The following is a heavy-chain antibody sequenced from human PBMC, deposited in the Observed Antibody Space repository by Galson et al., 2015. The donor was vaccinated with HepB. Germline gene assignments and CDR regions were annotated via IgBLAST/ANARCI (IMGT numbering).Heavy chain of an antibody. J-gene: IGHJ4*02. D-gene: IGHD6-13*01. V-gene: IGHV3-48*02. CDR1: GFTFSSYS. CDR2: ISSSSSTI. CDR3: AGGHYRRAAAGIYFDY. Sequence: SLRLSCAASGFTFSSYSMNWVRQAPGKGLEWVSYISSSSSTIYYADSVKGRFTISRDNAKNSLYLQMNSLRDEDTAVYYCAGGHYRRAAAGIYFDYWGQGTLVTVSS.